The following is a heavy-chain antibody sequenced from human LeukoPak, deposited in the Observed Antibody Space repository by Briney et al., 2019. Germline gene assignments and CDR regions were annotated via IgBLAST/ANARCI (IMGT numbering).Heavy chain of an antibody. V-gene: IGHV3-21*01. CDR2: ISSSSSYI. CDR3: ARVARDYDSSGYDY. J-gene: IGHJ4*02. CDR1: GFTFSSYS. Sequence: PGGSLRLSCAASGFTFSSYSMNSVRQAPGKGLEWVSSISSSSSYIYYADSVKGRFTISRDNAKNSLYLQMNSLRAEDTAVYYCARVARDYDSSGYDYWGQGTLVTVSS. D-gene: IGHD3-22*01.